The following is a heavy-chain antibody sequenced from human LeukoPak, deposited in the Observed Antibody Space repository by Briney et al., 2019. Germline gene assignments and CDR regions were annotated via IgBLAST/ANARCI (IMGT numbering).Heavy chain of an antibody. V-gene: IGHV1-8*01. CDR1: GYTFTSYD. Sequence: ASVKVSCKASGYTFTSYDINWVRQATGHGLEWMGWMNPNSGNTGYAQKFQGRVTMTRNTSISTAYMELSSLRSEDTAVYYCARVSSGYYDFWSGYRTYGMDVWGQGTTVTVSS. J-gene: IGHJ6*02. D-gene: IGHD3-3*01. CDR3: ARVSSGYYDFWSGYRTYGMDV. CDR2: MNPNSGNT.